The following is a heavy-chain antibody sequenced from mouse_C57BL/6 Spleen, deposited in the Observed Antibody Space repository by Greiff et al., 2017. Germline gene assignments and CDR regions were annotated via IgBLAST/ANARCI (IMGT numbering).Heavy chain of an antibody. V-gene: IGHV1-18*01. CDR3: ARVPYGSSYGFDY. Sequence: VQLQQSGPELVKPGASVKIPCKASGYTFTDYNMDWVKQSHGKSLEWIGDINPNNGGTIYNQKFKGKATLTVDKSSSTAYMELRSLTSEDTAVYYCARVPYGSSYGFDYGGQGTTLTVSS. J-gene: IGHJ2*01. CDR1: GYTFTDYN. D-gene: IGHD1-1*01. CDR2: INPNNGGT.